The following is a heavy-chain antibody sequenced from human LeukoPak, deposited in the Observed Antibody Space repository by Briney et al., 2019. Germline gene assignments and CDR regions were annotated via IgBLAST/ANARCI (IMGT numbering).Heavy chain of an antibody. Sequence: GGSLRLSCAASGFTFSSYAMHWVRQAPGKGLEWVALISYGGSNKYYADAVKGRFTISRDKSKNTLFLQMNSLRAEDTAVYYCAKSYGDYLGYFDSWGQGTLVTVSS. V-gene: IGHV3-30-3*02. D-gene: IGHD4-17*01. CDR3: AKSYGDYLGYFDS. CDR2: ISYGGSNK. CDR1: GFTFSSYA. J-gene: IGHJ4*02.